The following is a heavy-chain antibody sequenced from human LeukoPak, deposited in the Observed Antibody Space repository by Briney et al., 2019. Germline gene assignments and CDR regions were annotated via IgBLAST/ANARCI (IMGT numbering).Heavy chain of an antibody. D-gene: IGHD6-13*01. V-gene: IGHV5-51*01. CDR3: ARRFAAAAEY. J-gene: IGHJ4*02. Sequence: GGSLKISRKSVGYTFSNYWIGWVRQIPGKGLEWLGIVHPGDAITRYSPSFQGQVNISADKSLTTACLQGSSLKASDTAMYYCARRFAAAAEYWGRGTLVTVSS. CDR1: GYTFSNYW. CDR2: VHPGDAIT.